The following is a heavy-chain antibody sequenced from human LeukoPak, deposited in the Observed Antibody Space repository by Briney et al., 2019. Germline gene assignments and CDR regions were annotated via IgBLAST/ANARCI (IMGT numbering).Heavy chain of an antibody. CDR1: GFTFSSYA. Sequence: GGSLRLSCAASGFTFSSYAMHWVRQAPGKGLEWVAVISDEGNSRYYADSVKGRFTISRDNSKNTLYLQMNSLRAEDTAVYYCAKGDLGYASWFDPWGQGTLATVSS. CDR2: ISDEGNSR. D-gene: IGHD1-1*01. CDR3: AKGDLGYASWFDP. J-gene: IGHJ5*02. V-gene: IGHV3-30*18.